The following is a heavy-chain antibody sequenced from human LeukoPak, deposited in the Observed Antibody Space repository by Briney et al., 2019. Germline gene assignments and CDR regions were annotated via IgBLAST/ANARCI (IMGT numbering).Heavy chain of an antibody. CDR1: GYPFTGYY. CDR2: IDPKSGGT. CDR3: AISGSYSLDY. Sequence: ASVKVSCKGSGYPFTGYYVHWVRQAPRQGLEWMGWIDPKSGGTKYAQNFQGRVTMTRDTSITTAYMQLSSLRSDDTAVYYCAISGSYSLDYWGQGTLVTVSS. J-gene: IGHJ4*02. V-gene: IGHV1-2*02. D-gene: IGHD1-26*01.